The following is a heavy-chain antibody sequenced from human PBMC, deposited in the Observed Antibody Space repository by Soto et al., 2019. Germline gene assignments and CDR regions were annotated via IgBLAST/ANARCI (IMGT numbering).Heavy chain of an antibody. J-gene: IGHJ6*02. D-gene: IGHD3-10*01. CDR2: IYPGDSDT. V-gene: IGHV5-51*01. CDR1: GYSFTSYW. CDR3: ARHVQDSGYGSGTYYYGMDV. Sequence: PGESLKISCKGSGYSFTSYWIGWVRQMPGKGLEWMGIIYPGDSDTRYSPSFQGQVTISADKSISTAYLQWSSLKASDTAMYYCARHVQDSGYGSGTYYYGMDVWGQGTTVTVSS.